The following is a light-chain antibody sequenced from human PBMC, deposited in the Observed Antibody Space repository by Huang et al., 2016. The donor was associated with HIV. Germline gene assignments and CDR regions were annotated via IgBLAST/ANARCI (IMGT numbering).Light chain of an antibody. CDR3: MQALQTPWT. Sequence: DIVMTQSPLSLPVTPGEPASISCRSSESLLHTNGNTYLTWYLPKPVQSPHLLIYLGSTRASGVPDRFSGSGSGTDFTLKISRVQAEDVGVYYCMQALQTPWTFGQGTKLEVK. V-gene: IGKV2-28*01. J-gene: IGKJ1*01. CDR2: LGS. CDR1: ESLLHTNGNTY.